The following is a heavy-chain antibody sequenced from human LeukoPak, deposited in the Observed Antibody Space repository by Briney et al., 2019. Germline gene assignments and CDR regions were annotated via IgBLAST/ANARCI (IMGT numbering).Heavy chain of an antibody. CDR3: ARETGTPERYYFDY. CDR1: GGSFSGYY. CDR2: INHSGST. D-gene: IGHD1-1*01. V-gene: IGHV4-34*01. J-gene: IGHJ4*02. Sequence: SETLSLTCAVYGGSFSGYYWSWIRQPPGKGLEWIGEINHSGSTNYNPSPKSRVTISVDTSKNQFSLKLSSVTAADTAVYYCARETGTPERYYFDYWGQGTLVTVSS.